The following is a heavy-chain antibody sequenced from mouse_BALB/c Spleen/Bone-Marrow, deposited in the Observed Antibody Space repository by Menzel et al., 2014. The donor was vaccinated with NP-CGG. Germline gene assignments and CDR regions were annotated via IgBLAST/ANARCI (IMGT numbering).Heavy chain of an antibody. CDR3: ARSGIGYYYGSNSYAMDY. D-gene: IGHD1-1*01. CDR2: ISSGSSTI. J-gene: IGHJ4*01. CDR1: GFTFSSFG. V-gene: IGHV5-17*02. Sequence: EVHLVESGGGLVQPGGSRKLSCAASGFTFSSFGMHWVRQAPEKGLEWAAYISSGSSTIYYADTVKGRFTISRDNPKNTLFLQMTSLRSEDTAMYYCARSGIGYYYGSNSYAMDYWGQGTSVTVSS.